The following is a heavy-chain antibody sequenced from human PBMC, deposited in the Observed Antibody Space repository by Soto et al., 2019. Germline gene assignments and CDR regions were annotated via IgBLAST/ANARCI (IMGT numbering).Heavy chain of an antibody. J-gene: IGHJ6*02. CDR1: GDSVSSNSAT. D-gene: IGHD4-17*01. CDR3: ARWDHDYGYLDV. Sequence: SQTLSLTCAISGDSVSSNSATRDWIRQSPSRGLEWLGRTYYRSKWYNEYGLSVKSRITVNADTCKNQFSLQLNSVTPEDAAVYYCARWDHDYGYLDVWGLGTTVTVSS. CDR2: TYYRSKWYN. V-gene: IGHV6-1*01.